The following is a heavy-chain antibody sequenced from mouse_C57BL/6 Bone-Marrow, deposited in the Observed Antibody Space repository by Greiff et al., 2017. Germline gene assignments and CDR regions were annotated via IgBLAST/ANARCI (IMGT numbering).Heavy chain of an antibody. J-gene: IGHJ3*01. Sequence: VKLQQPGAELVRPGTSVKLSCKASGYTFTSYWMHWVKQRPGQGLEWIGVIDPSDSYTNYNQKFKGKATLTVDTSSSTAYMQLSILTSEDSAVYYCARGFITTVVAPPWFAYWGQGTLVTVSA. CDR2: IDPSDSYT. V-gene: IGHV1-59*01. D-gene: IGHD1-1*01. CDR1: GYTFTSYW. CDR3: ARGFITTVVAPPWFAY.